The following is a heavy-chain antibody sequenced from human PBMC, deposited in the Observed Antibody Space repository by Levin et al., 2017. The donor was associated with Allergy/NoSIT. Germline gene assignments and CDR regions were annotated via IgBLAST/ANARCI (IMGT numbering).Heavy chain of an antibody. CDR3: SRRGFSSGWYWFDP. Sequence: GESLKISCTASGFTFGEYAMSWVRQAPGKGLEWVGFIRSKAYGGTTEYAASVKGRFTVSRDDSKSIAYLQMNSLKTEDTAVYYCSRRGFSSGWYWFDPWGQGTLVTVSS. J-gene: IGHJ5*02. V-gene: IGHV3-49*04. CDR2: IRSKAYGGTT. D-gene: IGHD6-19*01. CDR1: GFTFGEYA.